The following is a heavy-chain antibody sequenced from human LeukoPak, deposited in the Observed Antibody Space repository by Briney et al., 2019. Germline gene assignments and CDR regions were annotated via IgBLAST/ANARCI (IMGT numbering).Heavy chain of an antibody. CDR1: GFTFSSYA. J-gene: IGHJ5*02. V-gene: IGHV3-30*04. Sequence: GGSLRLSCAASGFTFSSYAMHWVRQAPGKGLEWVAVISYDGSNKYYADSVKGRFTISIYNAKNTLYLQMNSLRAEDTAVYYCARDQTIGYDFWSGYRGGWFDPWGQGTLVTVSS. CDR2: ISYDGSNK. D-gene: IGHD3-3*01. CDR3: ARDQTIGYDFWSGYRGGWFDP.